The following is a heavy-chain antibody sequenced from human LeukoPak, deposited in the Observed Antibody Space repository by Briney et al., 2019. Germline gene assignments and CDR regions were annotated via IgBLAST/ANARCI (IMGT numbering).Heavy chain of an antibody. D-gene: IGHD3-22*01. CDR2: LSGSGGST. CDR1: GFTFSSYA. CDR3: AKDLLDYYDSSGPDAFDI. Sequence: PGGSLRLFCAASGFTFSSYAMSWVRQAPGKGLEWVSDLSGSGGSTYYADSVKGRYTISRDNSKNTLYLQMNSLRAEDTAVYYCAKDLLDYYDSSGPDAFDIWGQGTMVTVSS. V-gene: IGHV3-23*01. J-gene: IGHJ3*02.